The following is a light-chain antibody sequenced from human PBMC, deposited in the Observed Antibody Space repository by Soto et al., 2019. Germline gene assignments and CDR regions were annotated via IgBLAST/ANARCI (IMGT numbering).Light chain of an antibody. Sequence: QSVLTQPPSVSGAPGQRVSISCTESTSNIGAPYDVHWYQHLPGTAPKLLIYGDNNRPSGVPDRFSGSKSGTSASLAITRLQAEDEADYYCQSYDISLHNYVFGTGTKVTVL. CDR3: QSYDISLHNYV. J-gene: IGLJ1*01. V-gene: IGLV1-40*01. CDR1: TSNIGAPYD. CDR2: GDN.